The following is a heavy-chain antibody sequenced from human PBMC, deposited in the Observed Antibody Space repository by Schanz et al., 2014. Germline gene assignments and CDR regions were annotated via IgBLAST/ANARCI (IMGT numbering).Heavy chain of an antibody. CDR3: ARDALGGPHNWFDP. J-gene: IGHJ5*02. CDR2: ISYRGTT. D-gene: IGHD3-16*01. V-gene: IGHV4-31*03. CDR1: GGSIRSGGYY. Sequence: QVQLQESGPGLVKPSQTLSLTCTVSGGSIRSGGYYWSWIRQHPGKGLEWIGYISYRGTTYYNPSLKSRVTISVSTSKTQCSLKLSSVTAADTAVYYCARDALGGPHNWFDPWGQGTLVSVSS.